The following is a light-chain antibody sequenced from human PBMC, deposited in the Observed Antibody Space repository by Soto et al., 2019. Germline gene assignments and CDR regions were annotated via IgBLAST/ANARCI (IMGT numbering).Light chain of an antibody. CDR3: QQRSNWLT. CDR1: QSVSSY. Sequence: EIVLTQSPATLSLSPGERATLSCRASQSVSSYFAWYQQKPGQAPRLLIYDASNRATGIPARFSGSWSGTDFTLTISSLEPEYFAVYYCQQRSNWLTFGGGTKVEIK. CDR2: DAS. J-gene: IGKJ4*01. V-gene: IGKV3-11*01.